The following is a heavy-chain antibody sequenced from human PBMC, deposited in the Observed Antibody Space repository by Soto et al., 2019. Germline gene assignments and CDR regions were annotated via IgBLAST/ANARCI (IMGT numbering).Heavy chain of an antibody. Sequence: QVQLVESGGGLVKPGGSLRLSCAASGITFSDYYMSWIRQAPGKGLEWVSYISSSGHYTEHADSVRGRFTTSRDNARNTLYLQMNSLRVEDTAVYYCARELDGMDVWSQGTTVTVSS. CDR1: GITFSDYY. CDR3: ARELDGMDV. J-gene: IGHJ6*02. V-gene: IGHV3-11*05. CDR2: ISSSGHYT.